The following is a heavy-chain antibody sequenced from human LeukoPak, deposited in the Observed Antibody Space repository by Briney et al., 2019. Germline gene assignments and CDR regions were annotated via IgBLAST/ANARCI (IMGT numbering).Heavy chain of an antibody. J-gene: IGHJ4*02. CDR3: AVDSRGYYRFFDH. V-gene: IGHV1-69*05. Sequence: SVKVSCKASGGTFSSYAISWVRQAPGQGLEWMGGIIAIFGTANYAQKFQGRVTITTDESTSTAYMELSSLRSEDTAVYCCAVDSRGYYRFFDHWGQGTLVSVS. CDR2: IIAIFGTA. D-gene: IGHD3-22*01. CDR1: GGTFSSYA.